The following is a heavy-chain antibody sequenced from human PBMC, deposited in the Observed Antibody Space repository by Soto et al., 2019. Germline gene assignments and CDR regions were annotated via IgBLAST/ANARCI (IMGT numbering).Heavy chain of an antibody. CDR2: IYYSGST. J-gene: IGHJ5*02. D-gene: IGHD3-10*01. Sequence: SETLSLTCTVSGGSISSSSYYWGWIRQPPGKGQEWIGSIYYSGSTYYNPSLKSRVTISVDTSKNQFSLKLSSVTAADTAVYYCASQTYYYGSGSSNWFDPWGQGTLVTVSS. V-gene: IGHV4-39*01. CDR3: ASQTYYYGSGSSNWFDP. CDR1: GGSISSSSYY.